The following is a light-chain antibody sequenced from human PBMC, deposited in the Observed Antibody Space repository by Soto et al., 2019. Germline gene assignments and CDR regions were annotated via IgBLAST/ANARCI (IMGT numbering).Light chain of an antibody. CDR3: AAWDDSLNRPV. Sequence: QSVLTQPPSASGTPGRRFTTLCFGSSPNIGGNTVNWYQQIPGTAPKLLIYSNSQRPSGVPDRFSGSKSGSSASLAISGLQSEDEADYYCAAWDDSLNRPVFGGGTQLTVL. V-gene: IGLV1-44*01. J-gene: IGLJ7*01. CDR1: SPNIGGNT. CDR2: SNS.